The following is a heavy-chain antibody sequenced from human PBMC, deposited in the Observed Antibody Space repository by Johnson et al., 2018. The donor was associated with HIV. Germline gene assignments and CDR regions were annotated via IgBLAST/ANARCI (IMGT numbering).Heavy chain of an antibody. CDR2: ISSSGTTI. J-gene: IGHJ3*02. D-gene: IGHD2-15*01. CDR1: GFRFSYHY. CDR3: ARSKDCSVGTCPDGLDI. Sequence: QVQLVESGGGVVQPGRSLRLSCAASGFRFSYHYMSWIRQAPGQGLEWVSYISSSGTTIYSADSVKGRFTTSRDNTNNSLYLQMNSLKAEDTAVYYCARSKDCSVGTCPDGLDIWGQGTMVIVSS. V-gene: IGHV3-11*04.